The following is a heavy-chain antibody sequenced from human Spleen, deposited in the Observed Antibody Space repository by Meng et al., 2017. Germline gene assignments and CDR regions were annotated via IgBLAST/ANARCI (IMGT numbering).Heavy chain of an antibody. V-gene: IGHV3-23*01. Sequence: GGSMRLPCAASGFPFSYYAMGWVRQAPGQGLELVSAISASGGSTYYADSVRGRFTVSRDNSKSTLYLQIKSLRAEDTAMYYCAFDFWGQG. CDR3: AFDF. CDR1: GFPFSYYA. J-gene: IGHJ4*02. CDR2: ISASGGST.